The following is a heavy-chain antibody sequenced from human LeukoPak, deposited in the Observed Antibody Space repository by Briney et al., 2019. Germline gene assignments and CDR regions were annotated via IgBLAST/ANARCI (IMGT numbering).Heavy chain of an antibody. CDR2: LHYSGST. CDR3: ARDLVENVSCAYFPFEI. Sequence: PSETLSLTCTVSGGSISSSYWTWMRQPPGKGLEWIGYLHYSGSTKSNPSLKSRVTISVDTSKNQFSLKLTSVTAADTAVYYCARDLVENVSCAYFPFEIWGQGTMVTVSS. J-gene: IGHJ3*02. V-gene: IGHV4-59*01. CDR1: GGSISSSY. D-gene: IGHD3-16*01.